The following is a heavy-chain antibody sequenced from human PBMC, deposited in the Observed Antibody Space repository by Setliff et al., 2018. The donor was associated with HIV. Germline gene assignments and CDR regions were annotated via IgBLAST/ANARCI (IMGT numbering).Heavy chain of an antibody. CDR1: GFTFSNAW. CDR2: IKSKTKGGTI. CDR3: STAMTVWGFDY. D-gene: IGHD3-16*01. J-gene: IGHJ4*02. V-gene: IGHV3-15*01. Sequence: PGGSLRLSCAASGFTFSNAWMSWVRQAPGKGLEWVGRIKSKTKGGTIDYAAPVKGRFTITRDDSKNTLYLKINSLKTEDTALYFCSTAMTVWGFDYWGQGTLVTVSS.